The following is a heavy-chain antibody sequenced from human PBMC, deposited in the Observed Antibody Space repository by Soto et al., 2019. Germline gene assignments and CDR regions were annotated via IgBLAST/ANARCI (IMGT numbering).Heavy chain of an antibody. Sequence: ASVKVACKASGYPVTSSGISGVGQAPGQGLEGMGWISAYNGNTNYAQKLQGRVTMTTDTSASTAYMELSSLRSEDTAVYYCARDFWFPVAGTLDYWGQGTLVTVSS. D-gene: IGHD6-19*01. CDR3: ARDFWFPVAGTLDY. V-gene: IGHV1-18*01. CDR2: ISAYNGNT. J-gene: IGHJ4*02. CDR1: GYPVTSSG.